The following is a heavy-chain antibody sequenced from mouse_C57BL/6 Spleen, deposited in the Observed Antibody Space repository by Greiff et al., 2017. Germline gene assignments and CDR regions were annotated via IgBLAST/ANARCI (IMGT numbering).Heavy chain of an antibody. V-gene: IGHV1-82*01. J-gene: IGHJ2*01. CDR3: ARSRGTLYYFDY. D-gene: IGHD3-3*01. CDR2: IYPGDGDT. CDR1: GYAFSSSW. Sequence: QVQLKQSGPELVKPGASVKISCKASGYAFSSSWMNWVKQRPGKGLEWIGRIYPGDGDTNYNGKFKGKATLTADKSSSTAYMQLSSLTSEDSAVYFCARSRGTLYYFDYWGQGTTLTVSS.